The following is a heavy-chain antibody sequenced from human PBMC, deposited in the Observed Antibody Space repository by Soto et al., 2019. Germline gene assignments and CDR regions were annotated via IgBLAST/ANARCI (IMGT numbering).Heavy chain of an antibody. CDR1: GFTVSSNY. CDR2: ISSSSTYI. J-gene: IGHJ6*02. CDR3: ARDLYSAYDSWSAYYYGMDV. V-gene: IGHV3-21*01. D-gene: IGHD5-12*01. Sequence: GGSLRLSCAASGFTVSSNYMNWVRQAPGKGLEWVSSISSSSTYIYYADSVKGRFTISRDNAKNSLYLQMNSLRTEDTAVYYCARDLYSAYDSWSAYYYGMDVWGQGTTVTVSS.